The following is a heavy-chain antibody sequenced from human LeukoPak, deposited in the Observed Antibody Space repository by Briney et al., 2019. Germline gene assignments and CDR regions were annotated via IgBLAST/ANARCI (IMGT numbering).Heavy chain of an antibody. D-gene: IGHD5-24*01. CDR2: ISSNGGST. V-gene: IGHV3-64D*09. Sequence: GGSLRLSCSASGFTFSNYTMHWVRQAPGKGLEYVSSISSNGGSTYSADSVKGRFTISRDKSKNTLYLQLSSLRAENTAVYYCAMENCYNYYFDYWGQGTLVTVSS. CDR1: GFTFSNYT. CDR3: AMENCYNYYFDY. J-gene: IGHJ4*02.